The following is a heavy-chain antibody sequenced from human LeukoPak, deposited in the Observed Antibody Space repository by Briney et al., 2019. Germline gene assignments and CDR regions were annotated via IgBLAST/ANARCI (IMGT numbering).Heavy chain of an antibody. CDR2: IYYSGST. D-gene: IGHD3-10*01. V-gene: IGHV4-59*08. CDR1: GGSMNNYY. J-gene: IGHJ4*02. CDR3: ARRDYGSGAYGN. Sequence: SETLSLTCSVSGGSMNNYYWSWIRQSPGKGLEWIGYIYYSGSTTYKPYLKSRVTISIDMSKNQISLKLSSVTAADTAVYYCARRDYGSGAYGNWGQGTLVTVSS.